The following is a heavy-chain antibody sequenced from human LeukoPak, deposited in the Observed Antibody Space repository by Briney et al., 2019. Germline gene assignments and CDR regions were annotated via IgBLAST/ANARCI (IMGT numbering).Heavy chain of an antibody. Sequence: GGSLRLSCAASGFTFSSYAMSWVRQAPGKGLEWVSAISGSGSGTYYADSVKGRFTISRDNSKNTLYLQMNSLSAEDTAVYYCARHSSSWHYFDYWGQGTLVTVPS. CDR1: GFTFSSYA. CDR3: ARHSSSWHYFDY. V-gene: IGHV3-23*01. CDR2: ISGSGSGT. J-gene: IGHJ4*02. D-gene: IGHD6-13*01.